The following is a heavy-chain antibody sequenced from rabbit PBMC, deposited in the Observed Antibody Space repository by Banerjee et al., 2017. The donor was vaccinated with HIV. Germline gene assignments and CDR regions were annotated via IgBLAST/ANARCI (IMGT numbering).Heavy chain of an antibody. Sequence: QEQLKETGGGLVQPGGSLTLTCTASGFDFSSYYMSWVRQAPGKGLEWIGCIHSNGGSAYYASWANGRFTISLDNAQNTVFLELTSLTAADTATYFCARGGYSYGDYGYGLWGQGTLVTVS. CDR2: IHSNGGSA. CDR1: GFDFSSYY. J-gene: IGHJ3*01. D-gene: IGHD6-1*01. V-gene: IGHV1S47*01. CDR3: ARGGYSYGDYGYGL.